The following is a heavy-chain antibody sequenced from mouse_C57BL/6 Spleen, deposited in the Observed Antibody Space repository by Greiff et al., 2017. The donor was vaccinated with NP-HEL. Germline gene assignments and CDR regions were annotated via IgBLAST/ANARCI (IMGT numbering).Heavy chain of an antibody. D-gene: IGHD1-1*01. Sequence: VQLQQSGAELAKPGASVKLSCKASGYTFTSYWMHWVKQRPGQGLEWIGYINPSSGYTKYNQKFKDKATLTADKSSSTAYMQLSSLTYEDSAVYYCARREIITTVVAEGYYAMDYWGQGTSVTGSS. CDR3: ARREIITTVVAEGYYAMDY. V-gene: IGHV1-7*01. CDR1: GYTFTSYW. J-gene: IGHJ4*01. CDR2: INPSSGYT.